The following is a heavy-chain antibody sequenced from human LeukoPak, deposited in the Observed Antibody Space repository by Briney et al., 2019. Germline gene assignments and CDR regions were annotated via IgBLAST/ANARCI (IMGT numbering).Heavy chain of an antibody. D-gene: IGHD6-13*01. CDR1: GFTFSSYA. CDR3: AKTRPLDSSSWSHGDY. V-gene: IGHV3-23*01. Sequence: GGSLRLPCAASGFTFSSYAMSWVREAPGKGLEWVSAISGSGDSTYYGDSVKGRFTISRDNSKNTLYLQMNSLRAEDTAVYYCAKTRPLDSSSWSHGDYWGQGTLVTVSS. J-gene: IGHJ4*02. CDR2: ISGSGDST.